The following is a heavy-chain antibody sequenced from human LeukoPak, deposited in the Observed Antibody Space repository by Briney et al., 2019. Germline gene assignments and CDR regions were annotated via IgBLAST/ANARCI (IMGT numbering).Heavy chain of an antibody. CDR1: GFTFSSYE. Sequence: GGSLRLSCAASGFTFSSYEMNWVRQAPGKGLEWVAFIWYDGSHQVYADSVKGRFVISRDNSKNTLYLQMNSLRADDTAVYFCARDGIATVTTPFYFDHWGQGTLVTVSS. J-gene: IGHJ4*02. D-gene: IGHD4-17*01. CDR2: IWYDGSHQ. CDR3: ARDGIATVTTPFYFDH. V-gene: IGHV3-33*08.